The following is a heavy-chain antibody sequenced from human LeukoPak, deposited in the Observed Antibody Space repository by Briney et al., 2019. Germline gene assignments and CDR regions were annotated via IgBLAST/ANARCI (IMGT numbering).Heavy chain of an antibody. CDR1: GGTFSSYA. CDR2: IIPIFGTA. CDR3: ARDGLQENIQLGY. D-gene: IGHD5-18*01. J-gene: IGHJ4*02. Sequence: EASVKVSCKASGGTFSSYAISWVRQAPGQGLEWMGGIIPIFGTANYAQKFQGRVTITADESTSTAYMELSSLRSEDTAVYYCARDGLQENIQLGYWGQGTLVTVSS. V-gene: IGHV1-69*13.